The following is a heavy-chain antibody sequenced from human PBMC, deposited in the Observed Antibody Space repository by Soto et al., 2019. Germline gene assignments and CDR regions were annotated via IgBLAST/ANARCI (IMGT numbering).Heavy chain of an antibody. J-gene: IGHJ5*02. CDR2: INWTNDTI. D-gene: IGHD3-3*01. V-gene: IGHV3-9*01. CDR1: GFPFDDYA. Sequence: GGSLRLSCVASGFPFDDYAMHWVRQAPGKGLEWVSGINWTNDTIYYSDSVKGRFTISRDNGKNSLFLQMNSLRDEDTAVYYCARPNYDFWSSLAGWFDPWGQGTLVTVSS. CDR3: ARPNYDFWSSLAGWFDP.